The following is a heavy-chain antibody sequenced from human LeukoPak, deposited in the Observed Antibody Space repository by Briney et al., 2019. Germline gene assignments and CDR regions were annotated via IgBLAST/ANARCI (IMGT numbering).Heavy chain of an antibody. Sequence: SETLSLTCTVSGGSISSYYWSWIRQPPGKGLEWIGYIYYSGSTNYNPSLKSRVTISVDTSKNQFSLKLSSVTAADTAVYYCARTGTAEGAWFDPWGQGTLVTVSS. CDR3: ARTGTAEGAWFDP. V-gene: IGHV4-59*08. D-gene: IGHD1-7*01. CDR2: IYYSGST. J-gene: IGHJ5*02. CDR1: GGSISSYY.